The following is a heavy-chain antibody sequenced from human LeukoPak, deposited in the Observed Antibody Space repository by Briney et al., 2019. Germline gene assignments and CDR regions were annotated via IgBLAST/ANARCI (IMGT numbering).Heavy chain of an antibody. V-gene: IGHV3-7*01. D-gene: IGHD6-13*01. J-gene: IGHJ6*03. CDR3: AREQQPTYYYYYYYMDV. CDR2: IKQDGSEK. CDR1: GFTFTSYW. Sequence: GRSLRLSCAASGFTFTSYWMSWVRQAPGKGLEWVANIKQDGSEKYYVDSVKGRFTISRDNAKNSLYLQMNSLRAEDTAVYYCAREQQPTYYYYYYYMDVWGKGTTVTVSS.